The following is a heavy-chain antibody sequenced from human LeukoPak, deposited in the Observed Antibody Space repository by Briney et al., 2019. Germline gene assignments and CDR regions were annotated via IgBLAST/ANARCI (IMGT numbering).Heavy chain of an antibody. V-gene: IGHV3-15*01. J-gene: IGHJ4*02. CDR1: GFTFNNAW. D-gene: IGHD1-26*01. Sequence: GGSLRLSCVASGFTFNNAWMSWVRQAPGKGLEWVGRIKSKPDGGTTDYAAPVKGRFTISRDDSKNTLYLQMNSLRAEDTAVYYCARDIRSGRTLGYWGQGTLVTVSS. CDR2: IKSKPDGGTT. CDR3: ARDIRSGRTLGY.